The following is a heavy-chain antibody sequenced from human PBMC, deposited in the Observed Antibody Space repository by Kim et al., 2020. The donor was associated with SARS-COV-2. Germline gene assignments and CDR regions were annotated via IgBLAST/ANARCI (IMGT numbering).Heavy chain of an antibody. J-gene: IGHJ5*02. Sequence: SETLSLTCTVSGGSISSYSWSWIRQPPGKGLEWIGYIYYSGSTNYNPSLKSRVTISVDTSKNQFSLKLSSVTAAATAVYYWARLSWGYYDILTGQVPLAFDPWGQGTLVTVSS. D-gene: IGHD3-9*01. CDR1: GGSISSYS. V-gene: IGHV4-59*08. CDR2: IYYSGST. CDR3: ARLSWGYYDILTGQVPLAFDP.